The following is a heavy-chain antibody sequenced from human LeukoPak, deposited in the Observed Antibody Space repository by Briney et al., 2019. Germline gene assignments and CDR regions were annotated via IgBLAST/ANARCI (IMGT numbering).Heavy chain of an antibody. CDR3: ARKGLGYCSGGSCYHMDV. J-gene: IGHJ6*03. V-gene: IGHV4-34*01. Sequence: SETLSLTCAVYGGTFSGYYWSWIRQPPGKGLEWIGEMNHSGSTNYNPSLKSRVTISVDTSKNQFSLKLSSVTAADTAVYYCARKGLGYCSGGSCYHMDVWGKGTTVTISS. CDR2: MNHSGST. D-gene: IGHD2-15*01. CDR1: GGTFSGYY.